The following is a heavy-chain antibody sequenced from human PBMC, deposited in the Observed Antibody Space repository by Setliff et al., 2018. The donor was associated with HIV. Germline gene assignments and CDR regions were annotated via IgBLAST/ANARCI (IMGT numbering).Heavy chain of an antibody. V-gene: IGHV1-18*01. Sequence: ASVKVSCKASGYTFTSSGITWVRQAPGQGLEWMGWIGTYNGDTNYAQKFQGRVTMTTDTSTSTAYMELRSLISDDTAVYYCAREYFGSGSYVRSFDIWGQGTLVTVSS. CDR2: IGTYNGDT. CDR3: AREYFGSGSYVRSFDI. D-gene: IGHD3-10*01. CDR1: GYTFTSSG. J-gene: IGHJ3*02.